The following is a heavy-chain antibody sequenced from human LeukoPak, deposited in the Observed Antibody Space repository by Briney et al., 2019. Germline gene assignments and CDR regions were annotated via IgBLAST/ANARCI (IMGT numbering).Heavy chain of an antibody. D-gene: IGHD2-8*01. V-gene: IGHV1-2*02. CDR1: GYTFTGYY. J-gene: IGHJ4*02. Sequence: ASVKVSCKASGYTFTGYYMHWVRQAPGQGLEWMGWINPNSGGTNYAQKFQGRVTMTRDTSISTAYMELSRLRSDDTAVYYCARDLPVPMVYATRPTDDYWGQGTLVTGSS. CDR3: ARDLPVPMVYATRPTDDY. CDR2: INPNSGGT.